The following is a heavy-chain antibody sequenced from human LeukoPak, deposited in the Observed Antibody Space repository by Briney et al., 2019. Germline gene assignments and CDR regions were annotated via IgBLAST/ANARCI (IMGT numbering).Heavy chain of an antibody. CDR3: AKEQSSSGFFDY. J-gene: IGHJ4*02. D-gene: IGHD6-6*01. Sequence: GGSLRLSSAASGFTFSSYAMSWVRQAPGKGLEWVSAISGRGDRTYYADSVKGRFTISRDNSKNTLYLQMNSLRAEDTAVYYCAKEQSSSGFFDYWGQGTLVTVSS. CDR1: GFTFSSYA. CDR2: ISGRGDRT. V-gene: IGHV3-23*01.